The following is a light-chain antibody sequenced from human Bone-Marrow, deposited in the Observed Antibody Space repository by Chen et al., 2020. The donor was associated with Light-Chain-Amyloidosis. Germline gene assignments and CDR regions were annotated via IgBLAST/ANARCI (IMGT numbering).Light chain of an antibody. V-gene: IGLV3-21*02. CDR1: NIGSTS. CDR2: DDS. CDR3: QVWDRSSARPV. Sequence: SYVLTQPSSVSVAPGQTATIACGGNNIGSTSVHWYQQTPGQAPLLVVYDDSDRPSGISERLSGSNSGNTATLTVSRVEAGDEADYYCQVWDRSSARPVFGGGTKLTVL. J-gene: IGLJ3*02.